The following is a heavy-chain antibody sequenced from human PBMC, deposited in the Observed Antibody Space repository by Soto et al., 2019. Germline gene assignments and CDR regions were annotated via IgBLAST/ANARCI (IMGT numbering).Heavy chain of an antibody. CDR3: AKGIAEAVHYGMDV. CDR2: ISGSGGST. CDR1: GFTFSSYA. J-gene: IGHJ6*02. Sequence: GSLRLSCAASGFTFSSYAMSWVRQAPGKGLEWVSAISGSGGSTYYADSVKGRFTISRDNSKNTLYLQMNSLRAEDTAVYYCAKGIAEAVHYGMDVWGQGTTVTVSS. V-gene: IGHV3-23*01. D-gene: IGHD6-13*01.